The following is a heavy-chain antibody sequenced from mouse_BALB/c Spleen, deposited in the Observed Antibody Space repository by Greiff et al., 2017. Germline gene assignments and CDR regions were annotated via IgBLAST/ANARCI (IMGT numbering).Heavy chain of an antibody. Sequence: QVQLQQSGAELVRPGTSVKVSCKASGYAFTNYLIEWVKQRPGQGLEWIGVINPGSGGTNYNEKFKGKATLTADKSSSTAYMQLSSLTSDDSAVYFCAREGGYDGFAYWGQGTLVTVSA. V-gene: IGHV1-54*01. D-gene: IGHD2-2*01. CDR3: AREGGYDGFAY. CDR2: INPGSGGT. J-gene: IGHJ3*01. CDR1: GYAFTNYL.